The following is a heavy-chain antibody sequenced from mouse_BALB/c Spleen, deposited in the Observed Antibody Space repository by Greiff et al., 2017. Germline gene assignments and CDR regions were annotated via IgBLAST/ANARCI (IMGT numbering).Heavy chain of an antibody. V-gene: IGHV2-6-5*01. Sequence: VKLMESGPGLVAPSQSLSITCTVSGFSLTDYGVSWIRQPPGKGLEWLGVIWGGGSTYYNSALKSRLSISKDNSKSQVFLKMNSLQTDDTAMYYCAGLIYYGNYFAMDYWGQGTSVTVSS. J-gene: IGHJ4*01. CDR1: GFSLTDYG. CDR2: IWGGGST. D-gene: IGHD2-1*01. CDR3: AGLIYYGNYFAMDY.